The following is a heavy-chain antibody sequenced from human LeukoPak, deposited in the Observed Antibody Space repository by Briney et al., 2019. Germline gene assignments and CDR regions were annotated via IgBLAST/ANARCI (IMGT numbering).Heavy chain of an antibody. CDR1: GSTFSSYG. D-gene: IGHD2-15*01. V-gene: IGHV3-33*01. Sequence: GGSLRLSCAASGSTFSSYGMHWVRQAPGKGLEGVAVIWYDGSNKYYADSVKGRFTISRDNSKNTLYLQMNSLRAEDTAVYYCARDRISLGRYGMDVWGQGTTVTVSS. J-gene: IGHJ6*02. CDR2: IWYDGSNK. CDR3: ARDRISLGRYGMDV.